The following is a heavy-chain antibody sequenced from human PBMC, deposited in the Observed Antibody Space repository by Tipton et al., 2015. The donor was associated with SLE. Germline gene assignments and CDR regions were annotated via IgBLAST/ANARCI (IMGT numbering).Heavy chain of an antibody. Sequence: SRRLSCSASGFTFSSYAMHWVRQAPGKGLEYVSAISSNGGSTYYADSVKGRFTISRDNSKNTLYLQMSSLRAEDTAVYYCVKVSSSSWYKGWFDPWGQGTLVTVSS. J-gene: IGHJ5*02. CDR2: ISSNGGST. V-gene: IGHV3-64D*06. CDR1: GFTFSSYA. D-gene: IGHD6-13*01. CDR3: VKVSSSSWYKGWFDP.